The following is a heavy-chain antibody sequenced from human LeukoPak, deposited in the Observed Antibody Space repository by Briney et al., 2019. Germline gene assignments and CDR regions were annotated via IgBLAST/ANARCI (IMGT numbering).Heavy chain of an antibody. CDR2: IYSDGRT. D-gene: IGHD2-21*01. V-gene: IGHV3-53*01. CDR3: ARYSGTFDVFDI. J-gene: IGHJ3*02. Sequence: GGSRRLFCAASGFTVSTNYMSWVRQAPGKGLEWVSVIYSDGRTYYADSVKGRFTISRDNSKNTLYLQMNSLRAEDTAVYYCARYSGTFDVFDIWGHGTMVTVSS. CDR1: GFTVSTNY.